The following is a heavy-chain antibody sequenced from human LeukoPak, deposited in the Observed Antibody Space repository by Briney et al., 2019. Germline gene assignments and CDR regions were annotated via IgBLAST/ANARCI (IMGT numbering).Heavy chain of an antibody. Sequence: ASVKVSCKASGYTFTGYYMHWVRQAPGQGLEWMGWINPNSGGTNYAQKFQGRVTMTRDTSISTAYMELSRLRSDDTAVYYCARLWASGYYSDYWGQGTLVTVPS. J-gene: IGHJ4*02. D-gene: IGHD3-3*01. CDR3: ARLWASGYYSDY. CDR1: GYTFTGYY. V-gene: IGHV1-2*02. CDR2: INPNSGGT.